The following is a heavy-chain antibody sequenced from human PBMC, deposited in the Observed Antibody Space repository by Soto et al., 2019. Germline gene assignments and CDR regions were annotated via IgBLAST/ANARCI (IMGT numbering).Heavy chain of an antibody. D-gene: IGHD6-6*01. CDR3: ARVGPSIAARRGAFDI. V-gene: IGHV1-46*01. J-gene: IGHJ3*02. Sequence: APVPVTCTEPGFTFSSYYMQCARQDPIQVVEWMGIINPSGGSRSYAQKFQGRVTMTRDTSTSTVYMELRSLRSEDTAVHYCARVGPSIAARRGAFDIWGQGTMVTVSS. CDR1: GFTFSSYY. CDR2: INPSGGSR.